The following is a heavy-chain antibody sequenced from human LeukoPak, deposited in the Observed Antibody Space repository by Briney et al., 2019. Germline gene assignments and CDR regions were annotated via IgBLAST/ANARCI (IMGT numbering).Heavy chain of an antibody. V-gene: IGHV4-39*01. CDR1: GGSIRSSSYY. CDR2: IYYSGST. J-gene: IGHJ4*02. CDR3: ARGLRWDLSISGTSALDY. D-gene: IGHD1-26*01. Sequence: PSETLSLTCSVSGGSIRSSSYYWGWVRQPPGKGLGWIGSIYYSGSTYYNPSLKSRVTISVDTSKNQFSLKLSSVTAADTAVYYCARGLRWDLSISGTSALDYRGQGTLVTVSS.